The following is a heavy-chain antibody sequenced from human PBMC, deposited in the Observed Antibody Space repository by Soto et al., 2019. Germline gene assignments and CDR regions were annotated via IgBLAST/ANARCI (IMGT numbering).Heavy chain of an antibody. CDR1: GGSISSYY. V-gene: IGHV4-59*01. CDR3: ARDLYDFWSGFLDP. Sequence: QVQLQESGPGLVKPSETLSLTCTVSGGSISSYYWSWIRQPPGKGLEWIGYIYYSGSTNYNPSLKSRVTISVDTSKNQFSLKLSSVTAADTAVYYCARDLYDFWSGFLDPWGQGTLVTVSS. D-gene: IGHD3-3*01. CDR2: IYYSGST. J-gene: IGHJ5*02.